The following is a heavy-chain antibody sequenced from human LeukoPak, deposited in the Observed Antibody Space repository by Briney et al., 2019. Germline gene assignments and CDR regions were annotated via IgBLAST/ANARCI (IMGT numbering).Heavy chain of an antibody. J-gene: IGHJ4*02. V-gene: IGHV3-23*01. D-gene: IGHD3-9*01. CDR1: GFTFSSYA. Sequence: HPGGSLRLSCAASGFTFSSYAMSWVHQAPGKGLEWVSAISGSGGSTYYADSVKGRFTISRDNSKNTLYLQMNSLRAEDTAVYYCAKNPANFDWSSDYWGQGTLVTVSS. CDR3: AKNPANFDWSSDY. CDR2: ISGSGGST.